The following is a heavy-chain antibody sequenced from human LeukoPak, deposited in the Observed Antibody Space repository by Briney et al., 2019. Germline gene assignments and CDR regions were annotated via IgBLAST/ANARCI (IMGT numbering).Heavy chain of an antibody. CDR2: ISSSGSTI. V-gene: IGHV3-48*03. CDR1: GFTFRSYE. CDR3: ARDAAPGNCSSTSCYRYYYYYYMDV. Sequence: GGSLRLSCAASGFTFRSYEMNWVRQAPGKGLEWVSYISSSGSTIYYADSVKGRFTISRDNAKNSLYLQMNSLRAEDTAVYYCARDAAPGNCSSTSCYRYYYYYYMDVWGKGTTVTVSS. D-gene: IGHD2-2*01. J-gene: IGHJ6*03.